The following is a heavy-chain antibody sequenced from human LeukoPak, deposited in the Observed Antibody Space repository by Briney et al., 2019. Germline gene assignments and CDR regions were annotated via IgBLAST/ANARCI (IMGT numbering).Heavy chain of an antibody. D-gene: IGHD2-2*01. CDR2: IRFDGTNK. J-gene: IGHJ4*02. CDR1: GFTFSNYG. V-gene: IGHV3-30*02. Sequence: PGGSLRLSCAASGFTFSNYGMHWVRQAPGKGLEWVAFIRFDGTNKFYADSVKGRFTISRDNAKNSLYLQMNSLRAEDTALYYCAKGRGVVPAAYFDYWGQGTLVTVSS. CDR3: AKGRGVVPAAYFDY.